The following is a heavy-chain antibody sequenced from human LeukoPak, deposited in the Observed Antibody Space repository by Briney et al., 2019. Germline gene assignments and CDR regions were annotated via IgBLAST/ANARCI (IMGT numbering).Heavy chain of an antibody. D-gene: IGHD6-13*01. Sequence: PSETLSLTCTVSGGSISSDYWSWIRQPPGKGLEWIGYIYHSGSTNYNPSLKSRVTISVHTSKNQFSLKLSSVTAADTAVYYCARGVVAAAGRTFDFWGQGTLVTVSS. CDR1: GGSISSDY. CDR2: IYHSGST. V-gene: IGHV4-59*01. CDR3: ARGVVAAAGRTFDF. J-gene: IGHJ4*02.